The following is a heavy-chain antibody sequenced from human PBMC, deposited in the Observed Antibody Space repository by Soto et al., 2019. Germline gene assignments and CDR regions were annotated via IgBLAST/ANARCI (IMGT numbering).Heavy chain of an antibody. Sequence: QVQLVQSGAEVKKPGSSVKVSCKASGGTFSSYAISWVRQAPGQGLEWMGGIIPIFGTANYAQKFQGRVTITADESTSTAYMELSSLRSEDTAVYYCARLGGFYGFGAREYYYGMDVWGQGTTVTVSS. CDR3: ARLGGFYGFGAREYYYGMDV. J-gene: IGHJ6*02. CDR2: IIPIFGTA. V-gene: IGHV1-69*01. CDR1: GGTFSSYA. D-gene: IGHD3-16*01.